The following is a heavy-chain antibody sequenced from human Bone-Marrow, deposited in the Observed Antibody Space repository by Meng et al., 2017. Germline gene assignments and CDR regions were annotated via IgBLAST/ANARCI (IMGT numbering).Heavy chain of an antibody. CDR1: GFTFSSYA. Sequence: GESLKISCAASGFTFSSYAMSWVRQAPGKGLEWVSAISGSGGSTYYADSVKGRFTISRDNSKNTLYLQMNSLRAEDTAVYYCARISPFGYGMDVWGQGTTVTVSS. CDR2: ISGSGGST. J-gene: IGHJ6*02. V-gene: IGHV3-23*01. CDR3: ARISPFGYGMDV. D-gene: IGHD2-15*01.